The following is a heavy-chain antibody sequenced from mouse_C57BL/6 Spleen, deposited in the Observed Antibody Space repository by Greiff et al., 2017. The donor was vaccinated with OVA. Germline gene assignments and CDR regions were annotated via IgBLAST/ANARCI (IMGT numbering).Heavy chain of an antibody. V-gene: IGHV1-55*01. CDR3: ASQTAQASWFAY. CDR2: IYPGSGST. J-gene: IGHJ3*01. D-gene: IGHD3-2*02. Sequence: QVQLQQPGAELVKPGASVKMSCKASGYTFTSYWITWVKQRPGQGLEWIGDIYPGSGSTNYNEKFKSKATLTVDTSSSTAYMQLSSLTSEDSAVYYCASQTAQASWFAYWGQGTLVTVSA. CDR1: GYTFTSYW.